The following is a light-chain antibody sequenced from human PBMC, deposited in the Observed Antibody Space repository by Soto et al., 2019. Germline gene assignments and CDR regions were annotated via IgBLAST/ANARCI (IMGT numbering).Light chain of an antibody. CDR1: QDVTNS. CDR3: QQYIRRPLS. CDR2: DAS. Sequence: ESLRTQSPDKKSLSPGEGVTLSCRAAQDVTNSVAWYQQKSGQAPRLLIYDASARASGVSARFSGSGSGTDFTLTISGLQAEDFAVYFCQQYIRRPLSFGQGRRLAIK. J-gene: IGKJ5*01. V-gene: IGKV3-15*01.